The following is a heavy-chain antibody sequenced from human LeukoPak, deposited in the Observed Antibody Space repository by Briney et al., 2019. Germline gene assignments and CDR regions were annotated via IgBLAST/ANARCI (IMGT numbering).Heavy chain of an antibody. CDR1: GFTFSIYV. V-gene: IGHV3-23*01. Sequence: GGSLRLSCAASGFTFSIYVMSWVRQAPGKGLKWVSAISGSGGSTYYADSVKGRFTISRDNSKNTLYLQMNSLRAEDTAVYYCAKGRDGYKTYYFDYWGQGTLVTVSS. J-gene: IGHJ4*02. D-gene: IGHD5-24*01. CDR3: AKGRDGYKTYYFDY. CDR2: ISGSGGST.